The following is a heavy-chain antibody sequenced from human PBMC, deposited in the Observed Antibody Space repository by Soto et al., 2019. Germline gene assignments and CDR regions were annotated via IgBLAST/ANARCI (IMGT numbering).Heavy chain of an antibody. CDR2: INPHSGDT. CDR1: GYIFTGHY. D-gene: IGHD3-10*01. J-gene: IGHJ4*02. CDR3: ARPITMVRGVIIPYFDY. Sequence: QVQLVQSGAEVKKPGASVKVSCKASGYIFTGHYMHWVRQAPGQGLEWMGWINPHSGDTNYAQSFQDWVTMTRDTSFSTAYLELNRLRSDDTAVYYCARPITMVRGVIIPYFDYWGQGTLVTVSS. V-gene: IGHV1-2*04.